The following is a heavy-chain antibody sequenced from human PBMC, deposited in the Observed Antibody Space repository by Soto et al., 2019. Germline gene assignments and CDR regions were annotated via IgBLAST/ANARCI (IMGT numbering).Heavy chain of an antibody. Sequence: SETLSLTCAVHGGSFSDYYWSWIRQPPGKGLEWIGEINPSGSTNYNPSLRSRVTMSVDTSKNQFSLKLSSVTAADTAVYHCARNVIGYYYYMDVWGKGTTVTVSS. D-gene: IGHD3-16*02. CDR1: GGSFSDYY. J-gene: IGHJ6*03. CDR2: INPSGST. V-gene: IGHV4-34*01. CDR3: ARNVIGYYYYMDV.